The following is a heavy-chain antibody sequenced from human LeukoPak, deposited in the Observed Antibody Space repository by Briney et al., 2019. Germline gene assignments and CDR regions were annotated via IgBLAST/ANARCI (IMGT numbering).Heavy chain of an antibody. V-gene: IGHV1-46*01. CDR3: ARAYGSGSYTLLFFDY. Sequence: ASVKISCKASGYTFTSYYMHWVRQAPGQGLEWMGIINPSGGSTSYAQKFQGRVTMTRDTSTSTVYMELSSLRSEDTAVYYCARAYGSGSYTLLFFDYWGQGTLVTVSS. CDR1: GYTFTSYY. D-gene: IGHD3-10*01. J-gene: IGHJ4*02. CDR2: INPSGGST.